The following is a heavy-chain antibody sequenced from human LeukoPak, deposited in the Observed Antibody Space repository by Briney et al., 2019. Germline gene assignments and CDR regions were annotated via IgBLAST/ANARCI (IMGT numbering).Heavy chain of an antibody. D-gene: IGHD3-16*01. CDR3: AIQFTDQYYYYYYGMDV. J-gene: IGHJ6*02. CDR2: ISAYNGNT. V-gene: IGHV1-18*01. Sequence: ASVKVSCTASGYTFTSYGISWVRQAPGQGLEWMGWISAYNGNTNYAQKLQGRVTMTTDTSTSTAYMELRSLRSDDTAVYYCAIQFTDQYYYYYYGMDVWGQGTTVTVSS. CDR1: GYTFTSYG.